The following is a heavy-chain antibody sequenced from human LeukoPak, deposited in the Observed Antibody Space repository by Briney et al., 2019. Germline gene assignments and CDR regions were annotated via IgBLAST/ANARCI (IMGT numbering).Heavy chain of an antibody. CDR2: IYYSGNT. CDR1: GGPVNSGSYY. CDR3: ASSGYYDSSGYPTGDWFDP. J-gene: IGHJ5*02. V-gene: IGHV4-61*01. D-gene: IGHD3-22*01. Sequence: SETLSLTCTVSGGPVNSGSYYWSWIRQPPGKGLEWIGYIYYSGNTNYNPSLKSRVTISVDTSKNQFSLKLSSVTAADTAVYYCASSGYYDSSGYPTGDWFDPWGQGTLVTVSS.